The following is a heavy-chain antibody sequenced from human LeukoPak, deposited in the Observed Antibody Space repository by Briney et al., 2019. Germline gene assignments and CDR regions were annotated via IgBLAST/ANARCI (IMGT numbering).Heavy chain of an antibody. V-gene: IGHV1-46*01. D-gene: IGHD3-22*01. CDR1: GGTFSSYA. CDR3: ARDGKKNYYDRSGYYFDY. J-gene: IGHJ4*02. CDR2: INPSGGST. Sequence: ASVKVSCKASGGTFSSYAISWVRQAPGQGLEWMGFINPSGGSTRYAQNFQGRVTMTRDMSTSTVYMELNSLRIEDTAVYYCARDGKKNYYDRSGYYFDYWGQGTLVTVSS.